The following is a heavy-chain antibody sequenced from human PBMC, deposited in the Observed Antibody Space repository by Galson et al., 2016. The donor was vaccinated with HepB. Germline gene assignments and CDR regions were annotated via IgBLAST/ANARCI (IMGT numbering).Heavy chain of an antibody. D-gene: IGHD3-22*01. CDR3: ARDDRWYYYDSSGYYYGAFDM. J-gene: IGHJ3*02. Sequence: SLRLSCAGSGFTLSRHSMNWVRQAPGKGLEWISYISITSTTKYYADSVKGRFTISRDNAKNSLYLQMNSLRDEDTAVYCCARDDRWYYYDSSGYYYGAFDMWGQGTMVAVSS. CDR2: ISITSTTK. CDR1: GFTLSRHS. V-gene: IGHV3-48*02.